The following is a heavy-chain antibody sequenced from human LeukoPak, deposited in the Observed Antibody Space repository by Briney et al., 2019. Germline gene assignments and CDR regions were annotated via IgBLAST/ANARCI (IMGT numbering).Heavy chain of an antibody. Sequence: ASVKICCKTSGYTFTGHYMHYVRQAPGQGLKLMGWINPNSGGTNYAKKFQGRVTMNRDTSISTAYMELSRLRSDDTAVYYCARGVGASAHYYYYYMDVWGKGTTVTISS. V-gene: IGHV1-2*02. J-gene: IGHJ6*03. CDR2: INPNSGGT. D-gene: IGHD1-26*01. CDR1: GYTFTGHY. CDR3: ARGVGASAHYYYYYMDV.